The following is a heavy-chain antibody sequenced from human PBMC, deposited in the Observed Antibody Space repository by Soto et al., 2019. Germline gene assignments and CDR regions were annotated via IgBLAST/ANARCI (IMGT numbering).Heavy chain of an antibody. CDR3: ARVGNGMDV. Sequence: GXSVKVASRASGYSFTSYGITWVRQAPGQGLEWMGWISAYNGNTNYAQKLQGRVTMTTDTSTSTAYMELRSLRSDDTAVYYCARVGNGMDVWGQRTTVTVSS. J-gene: IGHJ6*02. CDR2: ISAYNGNT. CDR1: GYSFTSYG. D-gene: IGHD1-26*01. V-gene: IGHV1-18*01.